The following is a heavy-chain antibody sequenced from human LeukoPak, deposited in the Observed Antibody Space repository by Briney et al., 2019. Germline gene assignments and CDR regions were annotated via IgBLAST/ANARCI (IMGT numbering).Heavy chain of an antibody. CDR2: IYPGDSET. Sequence: GESLKISCKGSGYSFTSYWIGWVRQMPGKGLEWMGIIYPGDSETKYSPSFQGQVTISGDKSISTAYLQWSSLKASDTAIYYCARRSVPEKTSPSTFDIWGQGTMVTVSS. V-gene: IGHV5-51*01. CDR3: ARRSVPEKTSPSTFDI. J-gene: IGHJ3*02. D-gene: IGHD4-11*01. CDR1: GYSFTSYW.